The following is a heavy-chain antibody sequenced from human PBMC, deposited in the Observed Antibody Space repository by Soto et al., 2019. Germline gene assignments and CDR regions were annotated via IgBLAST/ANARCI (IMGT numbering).Heavy chain of an antibody. J-gene: IGHJ5*02. D-gene: IGHD6-6*01. V-gene: IGHV1-18*01. CDR1: GYTFTSYG. Sequence: ASVKVSCKASGYTFTSYGISWVRQAPGQGLEWMGWISAYNGNTNYAQKFQGRVTMTTDTSTSTAYMELRSLRSDDTAVYYCARDSQYSSSLGLDWFDPWGQGTLVTVSS. CDR3: ARDSQYSSSLGLDWFDP. CDR2: ISAYNGNT.